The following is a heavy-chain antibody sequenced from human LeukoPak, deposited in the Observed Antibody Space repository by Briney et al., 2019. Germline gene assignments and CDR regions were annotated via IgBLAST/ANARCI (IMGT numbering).Heavy chain of an antibody. J-gene: IGHJ5*02. D-gene: IGHD2-15*01. CDR1: GGSVSSGNYY. CDR2: IYYSGST. CDR3: AAQDVNWFDP. V-gene: IGHV4-61*01. Sequence: SETLSLTCTVSGGSVSSGNYYWSWIRQPPGKGLDWIGYIYYSGSTNYNPSLKSRVTISVDTSKNQFSLKLSSVTAADTAVYYCAAQDVNWFDPWGQGTLVTVSS.